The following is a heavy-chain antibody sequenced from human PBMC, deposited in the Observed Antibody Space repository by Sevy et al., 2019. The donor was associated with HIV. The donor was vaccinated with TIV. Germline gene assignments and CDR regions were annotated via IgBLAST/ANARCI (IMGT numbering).Heavy chain of an antibody. J-gene: IGHJ5*02. CDR3: VYRNNYWTSYSENWFDP. D-gene: IGHD2-8*01. CDR2: IIPMYETV. V-gene: IGHV1-69*06. Sequence: ASVKVSCKASGDTFNNYDISWVRQAPGQGLEWMGGIIPMYETVNYAQKFKGRVTITADKSTSTAYMELSSLRSNDTALYFCVYRNNYWTSYSENWFDPWGQGTLVTVSS. CDR1: GDTFNNYD.